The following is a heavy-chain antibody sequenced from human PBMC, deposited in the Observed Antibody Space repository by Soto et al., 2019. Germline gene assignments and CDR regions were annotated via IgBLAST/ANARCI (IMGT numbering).Heavy chain of an antibody. J-gene: IGHJ4*02. CDR1: GGSISVYY. D-gene: IGHD1-26*01. Sequence: PSETLSLTCTSSGGSISVYYWSWIRQSPRQGLEWIGYVCDNGRPYYSPSLKSRVIISADTSKNQISLKLTSATAADTAVYYCARGVGSSPPQYWGRGTLVTVSS. CDR2: VCDNGRP. CDR3: ARGVGSSPPQY. V-gene: IGHV4-59*01.